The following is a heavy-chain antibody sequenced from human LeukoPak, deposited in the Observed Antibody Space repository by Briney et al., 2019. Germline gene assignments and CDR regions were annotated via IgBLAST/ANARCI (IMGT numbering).Heavy chain of an antibody. D-gene: IGHD6-19*01. Sequence: ASVKVSCKASGYTFTSFGISWVRQAPGQGLEWMGWISAYNGNTNYAQKLQGRVTMTTDTSTSTAYMELRSLRSDNTAVYYCARGGVSSGWYGSYFDYWGQGTLVTVSS. CDR3: ARGGVSSGWYGSYFDY. CDR1: GYTFTSFG. V-gene: IGHV1-18*01. J-gene: IGHJ4*02. CDR2: ISAYNGNT.